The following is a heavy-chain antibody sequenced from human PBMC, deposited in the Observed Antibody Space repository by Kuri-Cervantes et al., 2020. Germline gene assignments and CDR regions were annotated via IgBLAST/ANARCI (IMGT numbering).Heavy chain of an antibody. CDR1: GFTFSDYY. V-gene: IGHV3-11*04. J-gene: IGHJ4*02. D-gene: IGHD3-22*01. Sequence: GESLKISCAASGFTFSDYYMSWIRQAPGKGLEWASYISSSGSTIYYADSVKGRFTISRDNAKNSLYLQMNSLRAEDTAVYYCARDRYYYDSSGYSEIYYFDYWGQGTLVTVSS. CDR3: ARDRYYYDSSGYSEIYYFDY. CDR2: ISSSGSTI.